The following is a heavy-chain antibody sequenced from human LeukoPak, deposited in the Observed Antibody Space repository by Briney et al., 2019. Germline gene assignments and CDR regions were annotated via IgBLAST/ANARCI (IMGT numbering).Heavy chain of an antibody. CDR1: GGTFSSYA. D-gene: IGHD6-19*01. Sequence: VASVKVSCTASGGTFSSYAISWVRQAPGQGLEWMGGIIPIFGTANYAQKFQGRVTITADESTSTAYMELSSLRSEDTAVYYCARVQSAVALDWGQGTLVTVSS. CDR3: ARVQSAVALD. V-gene: IGHV1-69*01. J-gene: IGHJ4*02. CDR2: IIPIFGTA.